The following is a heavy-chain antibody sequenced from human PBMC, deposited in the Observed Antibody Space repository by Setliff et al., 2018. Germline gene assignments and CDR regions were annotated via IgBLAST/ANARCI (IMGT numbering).Heavy chain of an antibody. D-gene: IGHD2-15*01. CDR1: GFIFSMYK. Sequence: LRLSCEASGFIFSMYKMSWVRQAPGKGLEWVAVIWDDGGNKYHADSVKGRFTISRDNSKNTLYLQMNSLRPEDTAVYYCARTCSGSGCYAGLESWGQGTPVTVSS. V-gene: IGHV3-33*07. J-gene: IGHJ4*02. CDR3: ARTCSGSGCYAGLES. CDR2: IWDDGGNK.